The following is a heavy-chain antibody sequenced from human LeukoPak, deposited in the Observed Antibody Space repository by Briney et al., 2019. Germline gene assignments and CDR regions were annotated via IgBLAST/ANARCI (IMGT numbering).Heavy chain of an antibody. Sequence: SVKVSCKASGGTFSSYAISWVRQAPGQGLEWMGGIIPIFGTANYAQKFQGRVTMTRDMSTSTVYMELSSLRSEDTAVYYCARGWTRSSTPFDYWGQGTLVTVSS. CDR1: GGTFSSYA. CDR3: ARGWTRSSTPFDY. CDR2: IIPIFGTA. D-gene: IGHD6-6*01. J-gene: IGHJ4*02. V-gene: IGHV1-69*05.